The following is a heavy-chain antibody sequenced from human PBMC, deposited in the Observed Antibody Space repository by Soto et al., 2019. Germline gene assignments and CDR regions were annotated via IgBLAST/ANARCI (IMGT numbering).Heavy chain of an antibody. D-gene: IGHD6-6*01. CDR2: ISYDGSNK. V-gene: IGHV3-30*18. CDR3: AKDSLHTSIAARTPDY. CDR1: GFTFSSYG. J-gene: IGHJ4*02. Sequence: QVQLVESGGGVVQPGRSLRLSCAASGFTFSSYGMHWVRQAPGKGLEWVAVISYDGSNKYYADSVKGRFTISRDNSKNTLYLQMNSLRAEDTAVYYCAKDSLHTSIAARTPDYWGQGTLVTVSS.